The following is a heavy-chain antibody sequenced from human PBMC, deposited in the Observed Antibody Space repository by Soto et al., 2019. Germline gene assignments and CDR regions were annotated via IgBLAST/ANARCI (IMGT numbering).Heavy chain of an antibody. CDR3: AKRDAWGSQSPTGYYFDY. Sequence: GGSLRLSCAASGFTFSSYAMSWVRQAPGKGLEWVSAISGSGGSTYYADSVKGRFTISRDNSKNTLYLQMNSLRAEDTAVYYCAKRDAWGSQSPTGYYFDYWGQGTLVTVSS. CDR1: GFTFSSYA. V-gene: IGHV3-23*01. D-gene: IGHD7-27*01. J-gene: IGHJ4*02. CDR2: ISGSGGST.